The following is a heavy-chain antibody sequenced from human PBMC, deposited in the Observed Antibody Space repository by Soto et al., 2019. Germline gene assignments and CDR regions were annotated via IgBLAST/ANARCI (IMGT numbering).Heavy chain of an antibody. CDR2: INPNSGGT. V-gene: IGHV1-2*02. D-gene: IGHD2-15*01. J-gene: IGHJ5*02. Sequence: ASVKVSCKASGYTFTGYYMHWVRQAPGQGLEWMGWINPNSGGTNYAQKFQGRVTMTRDTSISTAYMELSRLRSDDTAVYYCARNRGYCSGGSCYNGINWFDPWGQGTLLIVSS. CDR3: ARNRGYCSGGSCYNGINWFDP. CDR1: GYTFTGYY.